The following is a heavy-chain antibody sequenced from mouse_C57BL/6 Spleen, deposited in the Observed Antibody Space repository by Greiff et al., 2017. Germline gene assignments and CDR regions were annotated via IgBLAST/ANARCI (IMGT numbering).Heavy chain of an antibody. CDR1: GFTFSSYG. Sequence: EVKVVESGGDLVKPGGSLKLSCAASGFTFSSYGMSWVRQTPDKRLAWVATISSGGSYTYYPDSVKGRFTISRDNAKNTLYLQMSSLKSEDTAMYYCAREVYGGAMDYWGQGTSVTVSS. CDR2: ISSGGSYT. V-gene: IGHV5-6*01. J-gene: IGHJ4*01. D-gene: IGHD1-1*02. CDR3: AREVYGGAMDY.